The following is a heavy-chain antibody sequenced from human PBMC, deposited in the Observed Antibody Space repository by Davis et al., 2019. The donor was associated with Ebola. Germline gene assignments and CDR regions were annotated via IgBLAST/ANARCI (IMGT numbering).Heavy chain of an antibody. CDR3: ASAPRAYYYGMDV. Sequence: SETLSLTCTVSGGSVSSGSYYWSWIRQPPEKGLEWVGYIYYSGSTNCNPSLKSRVTISVDTSKNQFSLKLSSVTAADTAVYYCASAPRAYYYGMDVWGQGTTVTVSS. CDR1: GGSVSSGSYY. V-gene: IGHV4-61*01. CDR2: IYYSGST. J-gene: IGHJ6*02.